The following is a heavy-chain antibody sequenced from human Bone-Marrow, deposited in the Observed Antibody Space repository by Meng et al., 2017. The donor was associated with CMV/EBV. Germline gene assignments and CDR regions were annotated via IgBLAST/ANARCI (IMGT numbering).Heavy chain of an antibody. CDR1: GFTFSNAW. V-gene: IGHV4/OR15-8*01. CDR3: ARVYGDYGAYFDY. CDR2: VHYSGST. J-gene: IGHJ4*02. Sequence: ESLKISCAASGFTFSNAWMSWVRQAPGKGLEWIGHVHYSGSTYYNPSLKSRVTVSEDMSKNQFSLTLTSLTAADTAVYFCARVYGDYGAYFDYWGQGTLVTVSS. D-gene: IGHD4-17*01.